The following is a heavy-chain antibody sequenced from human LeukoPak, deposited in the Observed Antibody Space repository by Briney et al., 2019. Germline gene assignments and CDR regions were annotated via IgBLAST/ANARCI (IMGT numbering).Heavy chain of an antibody. CDR1: GGSISSGGYY. CDR2: IYYSGST. Sequence: PSETLSLTCTVSGGSISSGGYYWSWIRQHPGKGLEWIGYIYYSGSTYYNPSLKSRVTIPVDTSKNQFSLRLSSVTAADTAFYYCARYYYDSRGFYFDYWGQGTLVTVSS. J-gene: IGHJ4*02. V-gene: IGHV4-31*03. D-gene: IGHD3-22*01. CDR3: ARYYYDSRGFYFDY.